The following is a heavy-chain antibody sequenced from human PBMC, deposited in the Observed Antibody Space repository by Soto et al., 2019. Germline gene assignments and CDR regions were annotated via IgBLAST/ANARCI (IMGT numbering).Heavy chain of an antibody. CDR2: ISSDGNIE. Sequence: QVQLVQSGGGVVQPGRSLRLSCAASGFTFSRYAMQWVRQAPGKGLEWVSLISSDGNIEYADSVRGRFTISRDNSNNTLLLQMNSLRTEDTAVYYCARDDWNDAALFDSWGQGTLVTVSS. D-gene: IGHD1-1*01. CDR1: GFTFSRYA. CDR3: ARDDWNDAALFDS. V-gene: IGHV3-30-3*01. J-gene: IGHJ4*02.